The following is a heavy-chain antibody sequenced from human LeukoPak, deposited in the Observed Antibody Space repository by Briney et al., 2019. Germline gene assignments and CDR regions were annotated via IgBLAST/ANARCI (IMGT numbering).Heavy chain of an antibody. CDR3: ASLPTYSSSWYRNFYYYMDV. CDR1: GFTFSSYE. V-gene: IGHV3-48*03. CDR2: ISSSGSTI. Sequence: PRGSLRLSCAASGFTFSSYEMNWVRQAPGKGLEWVSYISSSGSTIYYADSVKGRFTISRDNAKNSLYLQMNSLRAEDTAVYYCASLPTYSSSWYRNFYYYMDVWGKGTTLTVSS. D-gene: IGHD6-13*01. J-gene: IGHJ6*03.